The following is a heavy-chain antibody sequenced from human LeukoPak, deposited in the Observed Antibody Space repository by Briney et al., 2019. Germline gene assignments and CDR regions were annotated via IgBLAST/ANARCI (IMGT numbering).Heavy chain of an antibody. D-gene: IGHD3-10*01. V-gene: IGHV4-39*07. CDR3: ARDGGSGSYYNVHAFDI. CDR2: IYYSGST. J-gene: IGHJ3*02. Sequence: SETLSLTCTVSGGSISSSSYYWGWIRQPPGKGLEWIGSIYYSGSTYYNPSLKSRVTISVDKSKNQFSLKLSSVTAADTAVYYCARDGGSGSYYNVHAFDIWGQGTMVTVSS. CDR1: GGSISSSSYY.